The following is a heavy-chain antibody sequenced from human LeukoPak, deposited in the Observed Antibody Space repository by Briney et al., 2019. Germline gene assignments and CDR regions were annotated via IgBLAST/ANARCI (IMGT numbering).Heavy chain of an antibody. D-gene: IGHD2-2*01. J-gene: IGHJ4*02. V-gene: IGHV3-21*01. CDR3: AKSLGYCSSTSCYGNDY. Sequence: PGGSLRLSCAASGFTFSSYNMNWVRQAPGKGLEWVSSITSGSSYIYYADSVKGRFTISRDNAKNSLYLQMNSLRAEDTAVYYCAKSLGYCSSTSCYGNDYWGQGTLVTVPS. CDR2: ITSGSSYI. CDR1: GFTFSSYN.